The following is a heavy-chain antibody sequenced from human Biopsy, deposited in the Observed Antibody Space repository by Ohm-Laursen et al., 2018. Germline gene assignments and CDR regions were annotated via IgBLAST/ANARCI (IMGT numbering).Heavy chain of an antibody. CDR1: GGSFTGHY. D-gene: IGHD3-22*01. CDR3: ARDRGYYSDRTVPGYFDL. V-gene: IGHV4-59*11. Sequence: SDTLSLTCTVSGGSFTGHYWSWIRQPPGKGLEWIGHISYTEYTSYNASLKSRVTISVDTSKNHFSLRLRSMTPADTAMYYCARDRGYYSDRTVPGYFDLWGRGTLVTVSS. J-gene: IGHJ2*01. CDR2: ISYTEYT.